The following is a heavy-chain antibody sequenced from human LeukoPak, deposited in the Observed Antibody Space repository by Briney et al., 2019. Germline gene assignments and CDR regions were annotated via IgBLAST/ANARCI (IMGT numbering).Heavy chain of an antibody. Sequence: ALRLSCAASGFTFDDYAMHWVRQAPGKGLEWVSGISWNSGSIGYADSVKGRFPLYRDNAKNSLYLQMNSLRAEDMALYYCAKDSRSYYDSSGYFDYWGQGTLVTVSS. V-gene: IGHV3-9*03. CDR1: GFTFDDYA. D-gene: IGHD3-22*01. CDR2: ISWNSGSI. J-gene: IGHJ4*02. CDR3: AKDSRSYYDSSGYFDY.